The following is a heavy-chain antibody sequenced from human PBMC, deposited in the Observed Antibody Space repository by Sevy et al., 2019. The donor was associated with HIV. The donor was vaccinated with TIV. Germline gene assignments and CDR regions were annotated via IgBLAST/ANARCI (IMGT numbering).Heavy chain of an antibody. CDR3: AKSYFGSGTSYGMDL. D-gene: IGHD3-10*01. CDR2: IRQDGSGK. J-gene: IGHJ6*02. V-gene: IGHV3-7*01. CDR1: GFTFRNFW. Sequence: GGSLRLSCAVSGFTFRNFWMSWVRQAPGKGLEWVANIRQDGSGKYYVDSVKGRFTISRDNAKNSLVLQLNSLRADDTAIYYCAKSYFGSGTSYGMDLWGRGTTVTVSS.